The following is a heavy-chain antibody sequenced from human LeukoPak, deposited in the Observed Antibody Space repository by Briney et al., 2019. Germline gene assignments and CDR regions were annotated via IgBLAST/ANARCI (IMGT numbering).Heavy chain of an antibody. D-gene: IGHD1-26*01. V-gene: IGHV4-38-2*02. CDR1: GYSISSGYY. CDR2: IYSSGSA. CDR3: AKSGGYGLIDY. J-gene: IGHJ4*02. Sequence: SETLSLTCTVSGYSISSGYYWGWIRQPPGKGLEWIGNIYSSGSAYYNASLQSRVTISIDTSKNQFSLRLYSVTAADTAMYYCAKSGGYGLIDYWGQGTRVTVSS.